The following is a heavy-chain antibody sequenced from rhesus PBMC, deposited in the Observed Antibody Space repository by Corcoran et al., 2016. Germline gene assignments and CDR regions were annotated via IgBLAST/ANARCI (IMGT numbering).Heavy chain of an antibody. CDR3: ASGLNAWVKNLNRFDV. CDR2: VYGNSATT. CDR1: GGSISDYYF. Sequence: QVQLQESGPGLVKPSETLSLTCSVSGGSISDYYFWSWIRQSPGKGLGWVGGVYGNSATTYSNPSLKSRVTIAKDTSQSQFSLRLTSGTAADTAVYYCASGLNAWVKNLNRFDVWGPGVLVTVSS. J-gene: IGHJ5-1*01. D-gene: IGHD5-24*01. V-gene: IGHV4-143*01.